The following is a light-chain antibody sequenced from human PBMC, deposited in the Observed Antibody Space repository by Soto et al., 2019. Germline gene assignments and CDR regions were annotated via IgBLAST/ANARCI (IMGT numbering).Light chain of an antibody. J-gene: IGKJ1*01. Sequence: TKCPATLALSRSEKTTLSCMGSQSVSSYLAWYQQKPGQAPRLLIYGASTRATGIPARFSGSGSGTEFTLTISSLQSEDFAVYYCQQYNNWPPRTFGQGTKVDIK. CDR1: QSVSSY. CDR3: QQYNNWPPRT. V-gene: IGKV3-15*01. CDR2: GAS.